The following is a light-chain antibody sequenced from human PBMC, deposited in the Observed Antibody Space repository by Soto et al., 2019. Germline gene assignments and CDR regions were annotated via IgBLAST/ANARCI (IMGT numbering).Light chain of an antibody. J-gene: IGKJ1*01. CDR2: GAS. CDR1: QSVSSD. V-gene: IGKV3-20*01. Sequence: EVVLTQSPGTLSLSPGERATLSCRASQSVSSDLAWYQQKPGQAPRLLISGASSRATGIPDRFSGSGSGTDFTLTISRLEPEDFALYYCQQYGRSPITFGLGTKVDIK. CDR3: QQYGRSPIT.